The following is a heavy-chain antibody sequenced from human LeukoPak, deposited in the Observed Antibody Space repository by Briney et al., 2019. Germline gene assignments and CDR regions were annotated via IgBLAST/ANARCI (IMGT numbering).Heavy chain of an antibody. CDR1: GGSFSGYY. CDR2: INHSGST. CDR3: ARGGGGETVEMATVPFDY. V-gene: IGHV4-34*01. Sequence: SETLSLTCAVYGGSFSGYYWSWIRQPPEKGLEWIGEINHSGSTNYNPSLKSRVTISVDTSKNQFSLKLSSVTAADTAVYYCARGGGGETVEMATVPFDYWGQGTLVTVSS. D-gene: IGHD5-24*01. J-gene: IGHJ4*02.